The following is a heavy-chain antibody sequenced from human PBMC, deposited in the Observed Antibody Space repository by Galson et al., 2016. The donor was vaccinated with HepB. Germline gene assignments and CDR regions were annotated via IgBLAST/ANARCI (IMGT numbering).Heavy chain of an antibody. Sequence: SLRLSCAASGFTFSDFGMHWVRQAPGKGLEWLAVISYDGSHKYYADSVKGRFTISRDSSKNTLFLQMNSLRAEDTAVYYCATPRDSRGSYFPPRDWGQGTLVTVSS. V-gene: IGHV3-30*03. CDR1: GFTFSDFG. J-gene: IGHJ4*02. CDR2: ISYDGSHK. D-gene: IGHD1-26*01. CDR3: ATPRDSRGSYFPPRD.